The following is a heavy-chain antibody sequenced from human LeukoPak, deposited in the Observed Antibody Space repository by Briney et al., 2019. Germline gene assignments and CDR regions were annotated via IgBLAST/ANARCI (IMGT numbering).Heavy chain of an antibody. Sequence: GGSLRLSCAASGFTFSSYSMNWVRQAPGKGLEWVSYISSSSSTIYYADSVKGRFTISRDNAKNSPYLQMNSLRAEDTAVYYCARVGGYSYGTFDYWGQGTLVTVSS. CDR3: ARVGGYSYGTFDY. J-gene: IGHJ4*02. CDR2: ISSSSSTI. CDR1: GFTFSSYS. D-gene: IGHD5-18*01. V-gene: IGHV3-48*01.